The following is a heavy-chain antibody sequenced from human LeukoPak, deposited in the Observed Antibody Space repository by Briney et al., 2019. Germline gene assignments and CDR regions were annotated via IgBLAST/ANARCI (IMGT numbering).Heavy chain of an antibody. D-gene: IGHD3-3*01. CDR2: ISSSGSTI. J-gene: IGHJ4*02. V-gene: IGHV3-48*03. Sequence: GGSLRLSCAAPGFTFSSYEMNWVRQAPGKGLEWVSYISSSGSTIYYADSVKGRFTISRDNAKNSLYLQMNSLRAEDMALYYCAKAGSGYPVGFDYWGQGTPVTVSS. CDR1: GFTFSSYE. CDR3: AKAGSGYPVGFDY.